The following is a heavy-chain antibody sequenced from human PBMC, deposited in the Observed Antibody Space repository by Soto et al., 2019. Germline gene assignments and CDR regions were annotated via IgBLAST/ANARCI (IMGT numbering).Heavy chain of an antibody. V-gene: IGHV1-46*03. J-gene: IGHJ6*01. Sequence: GASVKVSCKASGYTFTSYYMHWVLQAPGQGLEWMGIINPSGGSTSYAQKFQGRVTMTRDTSTGTVYMELSSLRSEDTAVYYCATDTRTYYYYGMDVWGQGNTVTVSS. CDR1: GYTFTSYY. CDR2: INPSGGST. CDR3: ATDTRTYYYYGMDV.